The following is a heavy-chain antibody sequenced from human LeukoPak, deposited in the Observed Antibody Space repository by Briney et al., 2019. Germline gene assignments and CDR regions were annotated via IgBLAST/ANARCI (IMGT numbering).Heavy chain of an antibody. CDR3: AREGDSRWGELSP. CDR2: KWFDGSEQ. J-gene: IGHJ1*01. CDR1: GFTFSTYA. D-gene: IGHD3-16*02. Sequence: GRSLRLSCAASGFTFSTYAIPWVRQAPGKGLEWVAVKWFDGSEQYYADSVKGRFIISRDNSKSTSNLQLNSLRAEDTAVYYCAREGDSRWGELSPWGQGTLVTVSS. V-gene: IGHV3-33*01.